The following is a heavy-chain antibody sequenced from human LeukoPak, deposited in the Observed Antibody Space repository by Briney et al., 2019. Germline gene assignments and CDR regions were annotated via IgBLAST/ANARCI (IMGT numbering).Heavy chain of an antibody. CDR1: GFTFSSYS. Sequence: GGSLRLSCAASGFTFSSYSMNWVRQAPRKGLEWVSYISSSSSTIYYADSVKGRFTISRDNAKNSQYLQIYSLRDEDTAVYYCARYYFGSGNYRTFDRWGQGTLVIVSS. CDR3: ARYYFGSGNYRTFDR. CDR2: ISSSSSTI. J-gene: IGHJ4*02. V-gene: IGHV3-48*02. D-gene: IGHD3-10*01.